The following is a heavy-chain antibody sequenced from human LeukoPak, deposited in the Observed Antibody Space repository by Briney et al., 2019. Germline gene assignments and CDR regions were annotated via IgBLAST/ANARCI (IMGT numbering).Heavy chain of an antibody. D-gene: IGHD3-22*01. CDR2: ISNDGGGT. J-gene: IGHJ5*02. CDR1: GFIFNNYG. V-gene: IGHV3-23*01. Sequence: GGSLRLSCAASGFIFNNYGLIWVRQAPGKGLEWVSAISNDGGGTNYADFVKGRFTISRDNSKNTLFLQMNSLRAEDTALYYCAEGSSGYFVDLWGQGTLVTVSS. CDR3: AEGSSGYFVDL.